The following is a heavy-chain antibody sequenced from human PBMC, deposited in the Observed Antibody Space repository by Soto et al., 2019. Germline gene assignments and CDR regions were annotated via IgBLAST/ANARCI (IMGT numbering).Heavy chain of an antibody. J-gene: IGHJ4*02. D-gene: IGHD3-22*01. CDR3: AKGRYYDSSGPGY. CDR2: ISYDGSNK. V-gene: IGHV3-30*18. Sequence: GGPLRLSCAASGFTFSSYGMHWVRQAPGKGLEWVAVISYDGSNKYYADSVKGRFTISRDNSKNTLYLQMNSLRAEDTAVYYCAKGRYYDSSGPGYWGQGTLVTVSS. CDR1: GFTFSSYG.